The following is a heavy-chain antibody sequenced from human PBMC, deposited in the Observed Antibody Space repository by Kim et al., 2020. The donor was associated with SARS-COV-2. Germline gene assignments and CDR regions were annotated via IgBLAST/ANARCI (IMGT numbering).Heavy chain of an antibody. J-gene: IGHJ4*02. CDR2: IHSSGTT. CDR1: GFTVSSNY. CDR3: ARALFYYESGGF. V-gene: IGHV3-53*01. D-gene: IGHD3-22*01. Sequence: GGSLRLSCAVSGFTVSSNYMSWVRQAPGNGLEWVSVIHSSGTTYYADSVKGRFTISRDNSKNTVFLQMNSLRAEDTAVYYCARALFYYESGGFWGQGTLVTVSS.